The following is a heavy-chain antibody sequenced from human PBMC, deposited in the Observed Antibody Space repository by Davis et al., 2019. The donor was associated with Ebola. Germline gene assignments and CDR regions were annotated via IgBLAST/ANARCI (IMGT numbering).Heavy chain of an antibody. Sequence: GGSLRLSCAASGFTFSSYAMTWVRQAPGKGLEWVSGISGSGGSTFYADSVRGRFTISRDNSKNTLYLQMNSLRAEDTAVYYCARVRWTSGYYFDYWGQGTLVTVSS. J-gene: IGHJ4*02. CDR2: ISGSGGST. CDR1: GFTFSSYA. CDR3: ARVRWTSGYYFDY. D-gene: IGHD3-22*01. V-gene: IGHV3-23*01.